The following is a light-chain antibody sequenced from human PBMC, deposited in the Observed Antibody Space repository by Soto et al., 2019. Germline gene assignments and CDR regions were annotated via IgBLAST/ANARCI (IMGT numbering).Light chain of an antibody. Sequence: EIVLTQSPATLSLSPGERATLSCRASQSVSSYLAWYQQKPGQAPRLLIYDASNRATGIPARFSGSGSWTDFTLTISSLEPEDFAVYFCQQRGNWPPTFGQGTNLEIK. CDR3: QQRGNWPPT. V-gene: IGKV3-11*01. J-gene: IGKJ2*01. CDR1: QSVSSY. CDR2: DAS.